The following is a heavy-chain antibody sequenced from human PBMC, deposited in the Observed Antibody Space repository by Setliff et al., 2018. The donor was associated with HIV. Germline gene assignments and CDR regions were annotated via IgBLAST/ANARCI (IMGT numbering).Heavy chain of an antibody. CDR1: GASMSSFF. D-gene: IGHD2-2*01. CDR3: ASLGYCSSPNCYYQYFQH. CDR2: IYYSGSA. J-gene: IGHJ1*01. Sequence: KTSETLSLTCTVSGASMSSFFWTWIRQSPGKGLEWIAFIYYSGSANYNSALRSQVTISVDTSNNQFSLKMNSVTAADTAVYYCASLGYCSSPNCYYQYFQHWGQGTLVTVSS. V-gene: IGHV4-59*01.